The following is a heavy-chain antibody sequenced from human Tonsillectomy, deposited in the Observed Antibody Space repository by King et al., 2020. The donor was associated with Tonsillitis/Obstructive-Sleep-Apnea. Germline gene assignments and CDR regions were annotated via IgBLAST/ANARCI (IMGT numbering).Heavy chain of an antibody. Sequence: VQLVESGGGLVQPGGSLRLSCAASGFTFSSYWMSWVRQAPGKGLEWVANIKQDGSEKYYVDSVKGRFTISRDNAKNSLYLQMNSLRAEDTAVYYCAREPPPLFYDITFDYWGQGTLVTVSS. V-gene: IGHV3-7*04. CDR3: AREPPPLFYDITFDY. CDR2: IKQDGSEK. CDR1: GFTFSSYW. D-gene: IGHD3-22*01. J-gene: IGHJ4*02.